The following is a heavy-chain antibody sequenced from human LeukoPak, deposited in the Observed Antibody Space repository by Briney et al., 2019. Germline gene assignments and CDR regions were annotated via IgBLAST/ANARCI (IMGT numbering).Heavy chain of an antibody. V-gene: IGHV3-21*01. D-gene: IGHD3-22*01. Sequence: PGGSLRLSCAASGFTFSSYSMNWVRQAPGKGLEWVSSISSSSSYIYYADSVKGRFTISRDNAKNSLYLQMNSLRAEDTAVYYCARDFWGDSSGDGDWGQGTLVTVSS. CDR1: GFTFSSYS. J-gene: IGHJ4*02. CDR3: ARDFWGDSSGDGD. CDR2: ISSSSSYI.